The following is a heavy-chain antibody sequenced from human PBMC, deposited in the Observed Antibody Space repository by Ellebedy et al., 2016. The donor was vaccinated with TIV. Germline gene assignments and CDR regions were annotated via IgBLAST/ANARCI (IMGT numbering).Heavy chain of an antibody. CDR1: GGSISSSSYY. Sequence: SETLSLXCTVSGGSISSSSYYWGWIRQPPGKGLEWIGSIYYSGSTYYNPSLKSRVTISVDTSKNQFSLKLSSVTAADTAVYYCARHRERVVAHDPWGQGTLVTVSS. CDR3: ARHRERVVAHDP. V-gene: IGHV4-39*01. D-gene: IGHD2-15*01. CDR2: IYYSGST. J-gene: IGHJ5*02.